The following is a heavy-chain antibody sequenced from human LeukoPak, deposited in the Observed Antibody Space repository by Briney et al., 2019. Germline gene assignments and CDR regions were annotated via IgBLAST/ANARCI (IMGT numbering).Heavy chain of an antibody. CDR2: IWNDGSDK. J-gene: IGHJ4*02. CDR1: RFTFSHFG. CDR3: AKDAERGFDYSNSLEY. D-gene: IGHD4-11*01. V-gene: IGHV3-33*06. Sequence: GGSLRLSCAASRFTFSHFGMHWVRQAPGNGLEWVAVIWNDGSDKYYADSVKGRFTVSRDNSKNTLYLQMNCLRAEDTAVYYCAKDAERGFDYSNSLEYWGQGTLVTVSS.